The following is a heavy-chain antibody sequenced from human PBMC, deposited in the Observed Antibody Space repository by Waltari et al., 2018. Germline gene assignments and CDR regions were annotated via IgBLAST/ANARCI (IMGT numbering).Heavy chain of an antibody. J-gene: IGHJ4*02. Sequence: EVQLVESGGGLVQPGGSLRLSCAASGFTFSSYAMSWVRQAPGKGLEWVSSISGRGDSAYYADSVEGRFTISRDNSENTLYLQVNSLRAEDTAVYYCAKGGSPSCGGDCHFDYWGQGTLVTVSS. CDR1: GFTFSSYA. D-gene: IGHD2-21*01. CDR2: ISGRGDSA. CDR3: AKGGSPSCGGDCHFDY. V-gene: IGHV3-23*04.